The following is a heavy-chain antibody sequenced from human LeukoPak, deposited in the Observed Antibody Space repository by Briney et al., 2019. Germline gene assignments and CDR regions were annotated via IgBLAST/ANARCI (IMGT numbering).Heavy chain of an antibody. CDR3: VRERFGAIVEN. Sequence: PGGSLRLSCAASGFTVANDHMSWVRQAPGKGLEWVSTVYGGGNTAYADSVKGRFTISRDTSKNTLLLQMNSLRAEDTALYFCVRERFGAIVENWGQGALVTVSS. J-gene: IGHJ4*02. CDR2: VYGGGNT. D-gene: IGHD5-24*01. V-gene: IGHV3-53*01. CDR1: GFTVANDH.